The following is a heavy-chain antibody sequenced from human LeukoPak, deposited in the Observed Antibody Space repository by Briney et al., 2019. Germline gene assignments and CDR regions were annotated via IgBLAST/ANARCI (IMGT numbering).Heavy chain of an antibody. V-gene: IGHV1-8*02. CDR2: MNPNSGNT. Sequence: ASVKVSCKASGYTFTGYYMHWVRQAPGQGLEWMGWMNPNSGNTGYAQKFQGRVTMTRNTSISTAYMELSSLRSEDTAVYFCARGASGIVVVVAASGPEFDYWGQGTLVTVSS. CDR3: ARGASGIVVVVAASGPEFDY. D-gene: IGHD2-15*01. CDR1: GYTFTGYY. J-gene: IGHJ4*02.